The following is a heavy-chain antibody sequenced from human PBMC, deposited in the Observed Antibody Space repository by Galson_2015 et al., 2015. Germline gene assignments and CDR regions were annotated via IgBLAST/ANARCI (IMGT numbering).Heavy chain of an antibody. CDR2: IYYSGST. CDR3: ARNNWGAHYYYNYYMDV. D-gene: IGHD7-27*01. CDR1: GFIFSNAW. J-gene: IGHJ6*03. V-gene: IGHV4-59*01. Sequence: LRLSCAASGFIFSNAWMSWIRQPPGKGLEWIGYIYYSGSTNYNPSLKSRVTISVDTSKNQFSLKLSSVTAADTAVYYCARNNWGAHYYYNYYMDVWGKGTTVTVSS.